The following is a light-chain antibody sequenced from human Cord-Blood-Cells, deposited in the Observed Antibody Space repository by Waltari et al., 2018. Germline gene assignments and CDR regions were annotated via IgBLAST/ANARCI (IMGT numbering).Light chain of an antibody. V-gene: IGKV1-39*01. J-gene: IGKJ2*01. CDR1: QSISSY. CDR3: QQSYSTPYT. Sequence: DIQMTQSPSSLSASVGDRVTITCRASQSISSYFNWYQQKPGKAPKLLIYAATSLQSGVPSSFSGSGSGTDFTLTISSLQPEDVATYCCQQSYSTPYTFGQGTKLEIK. CDR2: AAT.